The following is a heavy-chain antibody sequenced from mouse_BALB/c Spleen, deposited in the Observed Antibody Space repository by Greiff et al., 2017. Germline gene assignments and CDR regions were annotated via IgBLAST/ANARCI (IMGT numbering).Heavy chain of an antibody. CDR3: ARAPYCGYPIFAY. Sequence: VQLQQSGPGLVAPSQSLSITCTVSGFSLTSYGVHWVRQPPGKGLEWLGVIWAGGSTNYNSALMSRLSISKDNSKSQVFLKMNSLQTDDTAMYYCARAPYCGYPIFAYWGQGTLVTVSA. D-gene: IGHD1-2*01. CDR1: GFSLTSYG. CDR2: IWAGGST. V-gene: IGHV2-9*02. J-gene: IGHJ3*01.